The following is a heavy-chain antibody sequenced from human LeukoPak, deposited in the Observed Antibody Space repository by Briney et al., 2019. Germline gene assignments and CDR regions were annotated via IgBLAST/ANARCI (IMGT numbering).Heavy chain of an antibody. Sequence: GGSLRLSCAASGFTFSSYSMNWVRQAPGKGPEWVSYISSSSSTIYYADSVKGRFTISRDNAKNSLYLQMNSLRAEDTAVYYCARDMSTMTVVVRDAFDIWGQGTMVTVSS. CDR3: ARDMSTMTVVVRDAFDI. J-gene: IGHJ3*02. CDR2: ISSSSSTI. D-gene: IGHD3-22*01. V-gene: IGHV3-48*01. CDR1: GFTFSSYS.